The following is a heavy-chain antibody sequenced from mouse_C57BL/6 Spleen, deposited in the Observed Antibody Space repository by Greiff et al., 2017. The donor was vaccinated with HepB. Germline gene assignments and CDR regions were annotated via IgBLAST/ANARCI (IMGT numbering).Heavy chain of an antibody. CDR1: GYTFTSYW. V-gene: IGHV1-64*01. D-gene: IGHD2-2*01. CDR3: AREGYGYDEVAY. CDR2: IHPNSGST. Sequence: VQLQQPGAELVKPGASVKLSCKASGYTFTSYWMHWVKQRPGQGLEWIGMIHPNSGSTNYNEKFKSKATLTVDKSSSTAYMQLSSLTSEDSAVYYCAREGYGYDEVAYWGQGTLVTVSA. J-gene: IGHJ3*01.